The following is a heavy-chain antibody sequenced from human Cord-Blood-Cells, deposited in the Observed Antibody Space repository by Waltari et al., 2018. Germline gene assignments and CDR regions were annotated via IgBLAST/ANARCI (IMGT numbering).Heavy chain of an antibody. CDR2: INHSGST. D-gene: IGHD1-7*01. CDR3: ARGYNWNYNWFDP. V-gene: IGHV4-34*01. J-gene: IGHJ5*02. CDR1: GGSFSGYY. Sequence: QVQLQQWGAGLLKPSETLSLTCAVYGGSFSGYYRSWIAQPPGKGLEWIGEINHSGSTNYNPSLKSRVTISVDTSKSQFSLKLSSVTAADTAVYYCARGYNWNYNWFDPWGQGTLVTVSS.